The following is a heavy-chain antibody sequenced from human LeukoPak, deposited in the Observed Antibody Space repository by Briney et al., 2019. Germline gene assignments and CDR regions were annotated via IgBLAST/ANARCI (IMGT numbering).Heavy chain of an antibody. CDR2: IYCSGST. CDR1: GGSISSYY. CDR3: ARDRWTVTTLMAYGMDV. V-gene: IGHV4-59*01. J-gene: IGHJ6*02. Sequence: SETLSLTCSVSGGSISSYYWSWIRQPPGKGLEWIGYIYCSGSTKYNPSLESRVTISVDTSKSQFSLKLSSVTTADTAVYYCARDRWTVTTLMAYGMDVWGQGTTVTVSS. D-gene: IGHD4-17*01.